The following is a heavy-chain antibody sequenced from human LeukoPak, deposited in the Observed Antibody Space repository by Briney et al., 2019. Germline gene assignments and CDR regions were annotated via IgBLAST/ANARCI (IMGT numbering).Heavy chain of an antibody. CDR3: AKASTATYYYDSSGYYYLDY. J-gene: IGHJ4*02. V-gene: IGHV3-30*02. Sequence: GGSLRLSCAASGFTFETFGMHWVRQAPGKGLEWVTFIRYNGNDNYNADSVKGRFTISRDNSKNTLYLQMNSLRAEDTAVYYCAKASTATYYYDSSGYYYLDYWGQGTLVTVSS. CDR2: IRYNGNDN. D-gene: IGHD3-22*01. CDR1: GFTFETFG.